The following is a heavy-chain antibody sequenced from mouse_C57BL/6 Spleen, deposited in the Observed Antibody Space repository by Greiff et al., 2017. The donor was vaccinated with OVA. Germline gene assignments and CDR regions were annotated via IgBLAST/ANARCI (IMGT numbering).Heavy chain of an antibody. CDR3: ARYDYRTGFDY. Sequence: VKLMESGPELVKPGASVKISCKASGYAFSSSWMNWVKQRPGKGLEWIGRIYPGDGDTNYNGKFKGKATLTADKSSSTAYMQLSSLTSEDSAVYFCARYDYRTGFDYWGQGTTLTVSS. CDR1: GYAFSSSW. J-gene: IGHJ2*01. CDR2: IYPGDGDT. V-gene: IGHV1-82*01. D-gene: IGHD2-4*01.